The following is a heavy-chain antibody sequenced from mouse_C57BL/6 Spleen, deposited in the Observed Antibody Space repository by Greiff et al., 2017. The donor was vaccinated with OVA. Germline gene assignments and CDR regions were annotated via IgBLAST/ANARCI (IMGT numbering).Heavy chain of an antibody. Sequence: EVKLMESGPELVKPGASVKMSCKASGYTFTDYNMHWVKQSHGKSLEWIGYINPNNGGTSYNQKFKGKATLTVNKSSSTAYMELRSLTSEDSAVYYCARPLYDGFAYWGQGTLVTVSA. V-gene: IGHV1-22*01. J-gene: IGHJ3*01. CDR1: GYTFTDYN. CDR3: ARPLYDGFAY. CDR2: INPNNGGT. D-gene: IGHD2-12*01.